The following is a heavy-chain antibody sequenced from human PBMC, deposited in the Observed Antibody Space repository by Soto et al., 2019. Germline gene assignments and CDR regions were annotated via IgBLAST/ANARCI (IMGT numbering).Heavy chain of an antibody. D-gene: IGHD5-18*01. CDR1: GFTFNSFG. CDR3: ERSIDTAMGYGMDV. Sequence: QVQLVESGGGVVQPGRSLRLSCVASGFTFNSFGMQWVRQDPGKGLEWVTVIWYDGRNKYYADSVKGRFTISRDNSKNTLYLQMNSLRAEDTAVYYCERSIDTAMGYGMDVWGKGTTGTVSS. J-gene: IGHJ6*04. V-gene: IGHV3-33*01. CDR2: IWYDGRNK.